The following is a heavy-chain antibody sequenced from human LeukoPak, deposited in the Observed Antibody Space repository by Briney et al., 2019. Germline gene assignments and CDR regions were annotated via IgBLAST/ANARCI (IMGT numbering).Heavy chain of an antibody. CDR2: IYHSGST. V-gene: IGHV4-38-2*02. CDR3: ARAPVSNNWFDP. J-gene: IGHJ5*02. Sequence: SETLSLTCTVSGYSIGSAYYWGWIRQPPGKGPEWIGNIYHSGSTYYNPSLKSRVTISMDTFKNQFSLKLSSVTAADTAMYYCARAPVSNNWFDPWGQGTLATVSS. CDR1: GYSIGSAYY. D-gene: IGHD4-11*01.